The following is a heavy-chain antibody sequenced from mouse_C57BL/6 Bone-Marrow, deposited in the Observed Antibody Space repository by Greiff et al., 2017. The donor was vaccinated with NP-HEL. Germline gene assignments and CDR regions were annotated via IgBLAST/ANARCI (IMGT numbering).Heavy chain of an antibody. CDR3: AREGGIYYGYDGFAY. Sequence: QVQLQQPGAELVKPGASVKLSCKASGYTFTSYWMHWVKQRPGRGLGWIGRIDPNSGGTKYNEKFKSKATLTVDKPSSTAYMQLSSLTSEYSAVYYCAREGGIYYGYDGFAYWGQGTLVTVSA. CDR1: GYTFTSYW. J-gene: IGHJ3*01. V-gene: IGHV1-72*01. CDR2: IDPNSGGT. D-gene: IGHD2-2*01.